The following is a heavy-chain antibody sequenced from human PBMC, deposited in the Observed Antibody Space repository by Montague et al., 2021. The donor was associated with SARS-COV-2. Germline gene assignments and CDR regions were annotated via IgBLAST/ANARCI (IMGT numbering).Heavy chain of an antibody. CDR3: ARVQGITMIVVVIGALDI. D-gene: IGHD3-22*01. V-gene: IGHV4-31*03. CDR2: LYYSGSS. Sequence: TLSLTCTVSGGSISGGGYYWSWIRQPPGKGLEWIGYLYYSGSSYYNLSLKRRVTISVDTSKNQFSLKLSSVTAADTAEYYCARVQGITMIVVVIGALDIWGRGTMVTVSS. CDR1: GGSISGGGYY. J-gene: IGHJ3*02.